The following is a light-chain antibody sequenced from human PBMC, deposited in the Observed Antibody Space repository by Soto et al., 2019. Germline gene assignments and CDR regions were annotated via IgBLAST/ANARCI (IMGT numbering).Light chain of an antibody. Sequence: QSVLSQPASVSGSLGQSITISCTGITSTVGSSNLVSWYQHHPGAAPQLIIYEDSKRPPGVSNRFSASKSGNTASLTISGLQAEDEADYHCCAYATSNTFDWFFGGGTKLTVL. CDR1: TSTVGSSNL. CDR2: EDS. CDR3: CAYATSNTFDWF. J-gene: IGLJ3*02. V-gene: IGLV2-23*02.